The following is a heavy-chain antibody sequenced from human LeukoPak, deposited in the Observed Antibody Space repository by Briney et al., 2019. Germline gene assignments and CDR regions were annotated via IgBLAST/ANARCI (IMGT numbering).Heavy chain of an antibody. J-gene: IGHJ5*02. CDR2: ICYSGST. CDR1: GGSISSYY. D-gene: IGHD6-6*01. CDR3: ARHLYSSSSFLDP. Sequence: MSSETLSLTCTVSGGSISSYYWSWIRQPPGKGLEWIGYICYSGSTNYNPSLKSRVTISVDTSKNQFSLKLSSVTAADTAVYYCARHLYSSSSFLDPWGQGTLVTVSS. V-gene: IGHV4-59*08.